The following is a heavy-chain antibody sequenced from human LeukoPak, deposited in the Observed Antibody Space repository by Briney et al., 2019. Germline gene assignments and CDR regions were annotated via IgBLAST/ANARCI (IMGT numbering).Heavy chain of an antibody. CDR2: IYYSGST. V-gene: IGHV4-61*08. Sequence: SETLSLTCTVSGGSISSGDYYWSWIRQPPGKGLEWIRYIYYSGSTNYNPSLKSRVTISVDTSRKQFSLKLRSVTAADTAVYYCARLGVGYGGRDYWGQGTLVTVSS. J-gene: IGHJ4*02. CDR1: GGSISSGDYY. CDR3: ARLGVGYGGRDY. D-gene: IGHD4-23*01.